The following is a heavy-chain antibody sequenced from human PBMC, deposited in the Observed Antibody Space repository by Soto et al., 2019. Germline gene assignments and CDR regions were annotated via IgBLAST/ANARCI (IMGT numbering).Heavy chain of an antibody. J-gene: IGHJ4*02. CDR3: ARARDGYNCLYGPT. V-gene: IGHV3-53*01. CDR1: GFTLSNNY. Sequence: HPGGSLRLSCAASGFTLSNNYMSWVRQAPGKGLEWVSVIYSSGRTDYADSVKGRFTISRDKSKNTLYLQMDSLRVEDTAVYYCARARDGYNCLYGPTWGQGTLVTVSS. D-gene: IGHD5-12*01. CDR2: IYSSGRT.